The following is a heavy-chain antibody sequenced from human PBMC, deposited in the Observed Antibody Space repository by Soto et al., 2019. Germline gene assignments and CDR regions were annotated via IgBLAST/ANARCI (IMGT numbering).Heavy chain of an antibody. CDR3: AEQSIRGFLAP. V-gene: IGHV3-66*04. J-gene: IGHJ5*02. D-gene: IGHD6-6*01. CDR2: IYSGGST. Sequence: EVQLVESGGGLVQPGGSLRLSCAASGFTVSSNYMSWVRQAPGKGLEWVSVIYSGGSTYYADSVKGRFTISRDNSKNTMYLQMKILRAEDTAVYYCAEQSIRGFLAPWGQGTLVTVSS. CDR1: GFTVSSNY.